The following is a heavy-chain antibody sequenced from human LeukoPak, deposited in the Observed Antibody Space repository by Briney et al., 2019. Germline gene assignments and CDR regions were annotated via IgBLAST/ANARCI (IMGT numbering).Heavy chain of an antibody. Sequence: GGSLRLSCAASGFTFSSYEMNWVRQAPGKGLEWVSYISASGSTIYYADSVKGRFTISRDNAKNSLYLQMNSLRAEDTAIYYCARQWLTPFDYWGQGTLVTVSP. D-gene: IGHD6-19*01. CDR2: ISASGSTI. CDR3: ARQWLTPFDY. J-gene: IGHJ4*02. CDR1: GFTFSSYE. V-gene: IGHV3-48*03.